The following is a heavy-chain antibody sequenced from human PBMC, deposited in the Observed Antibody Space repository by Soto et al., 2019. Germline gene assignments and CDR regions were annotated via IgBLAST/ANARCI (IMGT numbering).Heavy chain of an antibody. CDR1: GYTFTSYD. CDR2: MNPNSGNT. V-gene: IGHV1-8*01. D-gene: IGHD6-13*01. Sequence: QVQLVQSGAEVKKPGASVKVSCKASGYTFTSYDINWVRQATGQGLEWMGWMNPNSGNTGYAQKFQGRVTMIRNTSISTAYMELSSLRSEDTAVYYCARAGYSSSWYVSALDVWGQGTTVTVSS. CDR3: ARAGYSSSWYVSALDV. J-gene: IGHJ6*02.